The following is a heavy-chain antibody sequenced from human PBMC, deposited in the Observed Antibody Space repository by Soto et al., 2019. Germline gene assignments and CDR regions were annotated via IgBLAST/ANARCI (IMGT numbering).Heavy chain of an antibody. CDR3: AREAYCSGGSCYPTPFDY. Sequence: ASVKVSCKASGGTFSSYTISWVRQAPGQGLEWMGRIIPILGIANYAQKFQGRVTITADKSTSTAYMELSSLRSEDTAVYYCAREAYCSGGSCYPTPFDYWGQGTLVTVSS. J-gene: IGHJ4*02. CDR2: IIPILGIA. D-gene: IGHD2-15*01. CDR1: GGTFSSYT. V-gene: IGHV1-69*04.